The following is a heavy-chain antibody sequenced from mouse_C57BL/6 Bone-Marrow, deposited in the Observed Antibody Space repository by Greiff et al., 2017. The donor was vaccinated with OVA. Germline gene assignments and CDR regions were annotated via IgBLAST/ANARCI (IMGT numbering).Heavy chain of an antibody. CDR2: IWRGGST. V-gene: IGHV2-5*01. CDR3: AKNTNYYGSSWFAY. Sequence: VQVVESGPGLVQPSQSLSITCTVSGFSLTSYGVHWVRQSPGKGLEWLGVIWRGGSTDYNAAFMSRLSITKDNSKSQVFFKINSLQADDTAIYYCAKNTNYYGSSWFAYWGQGTLVTVSA. D-gene: IGHD1-1*01. J-gene: IGHJ3*01. CDR1: GFSLTSYG.